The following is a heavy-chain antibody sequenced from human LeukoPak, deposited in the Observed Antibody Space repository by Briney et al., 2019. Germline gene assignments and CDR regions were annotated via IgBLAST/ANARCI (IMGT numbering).Heavy chain of an antibody. D-gene: IGHD3-10*01. CDR1: GYTFTGYY. CDR2: INPNSGGT. CDR3: ARGIWFGELLYGDNWFDP. J-gene: IGHJ5*02. V-gene: IGHV1-2*02. Sequence: ASVKVSCKASGYTFTGYYMHWVRQAPGQGLEWTGWINPNSGGTNYAQKFRGRVTMTRDTSISTAYMELSRLRSDDTAVYYCARGIWFGELLYGDNWFDPWGQGTLVTVSS.